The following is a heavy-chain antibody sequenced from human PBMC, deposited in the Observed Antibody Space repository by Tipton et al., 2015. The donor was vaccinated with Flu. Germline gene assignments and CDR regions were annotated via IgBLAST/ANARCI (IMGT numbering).Heavy chain of an antibody. Sequence: QLVQSGAVVTKPGKSLRISCEGSGYILSTAWIGWVRQMPGKGLEWVGNIYPRDSDTRYSPSFQGQVTISADKFISTAYLQWSSLKASDTAMYFCAKSDTHDARGRPPLVFDIWGQGTMVTVSS. CDR1: GYILSTAW. V-gene: IGHV5-51*03. J-gene: IGHJ3*02. CDR3: AKSDTHDARGRPPLVFDI. CDR2: IYPRDSDT. D-gene: IGHD5-18*01.